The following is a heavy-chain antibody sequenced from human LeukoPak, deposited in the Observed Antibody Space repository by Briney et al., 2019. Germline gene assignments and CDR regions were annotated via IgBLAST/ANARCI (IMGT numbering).Heavy chain of an antibody. V-gene: IGHV1-24*01. CDR2: FDPEDGET. CDR1: GYTLTELS. J-gene: IGHJ6*02. Sequence: ASVKVSCKVSGYTLTELSMHWVRQAPGKGLEWMGGFDPEDGETIYAQKFQGRVTMTEDTSTDTAYMELGSLRSEDTAVYYCATYPTLRYFDWLSYYYYYGMDVWGQGTTVTVSS. D-gene: IGHD3-9*01. CDR3: ATYPTLRYFDWLSYYYYYGMDV.